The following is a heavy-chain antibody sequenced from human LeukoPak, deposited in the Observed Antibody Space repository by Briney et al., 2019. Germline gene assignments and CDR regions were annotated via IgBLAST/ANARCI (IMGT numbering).Heavy chain of an antibody. J-gene: IGHJ5*02. D-gene: IGHD1-26*01. V-gene: IGHV3-30-3*01. CDR3: AMRANSLDP. CDR1: GFTFSSYA. CDR2: ISYDGSNK. Sequence: GGSLRLSCAASGFTFSSYAMHWVRQAPGKGLEWVAVISYDGSNKYYADSVKGRFTISRDNSKNTLYLQMNSLRAEDTAVYYCAMRANSLDPWGQETLVTVSS.